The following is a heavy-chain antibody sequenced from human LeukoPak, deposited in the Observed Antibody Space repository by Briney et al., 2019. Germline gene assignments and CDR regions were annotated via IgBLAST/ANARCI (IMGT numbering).Heavy chain of an antibody. CDR1: GGSISSGGYY. CDR3: ARAYEYCSSKSNCYNY. Sequence: KPSETLFLACTVSGGSISSGGYYWSWIRQHPGKGLEWIGYIYYSGSTYYNPSLKSRVTISVDTSKNQFSLKLSSVTAADTALYYCARAYEYCSSKSNCYNYWGQGTLVTVSS. CDR2: IYYSGST. J-gene: IGHJ4*02. D-gene: IGHD2-2*01. V-gene: IGHV4-31*03.